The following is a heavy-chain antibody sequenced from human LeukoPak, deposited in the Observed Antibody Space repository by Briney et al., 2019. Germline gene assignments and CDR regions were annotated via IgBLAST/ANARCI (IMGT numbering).Heavy chain of an antibody. Sequence: GGSLRLSCAASGFTFSNYWMHWVRQAPGKGLVWVSRINSDGSSTTYADSVKGRFTISRDNAKNTLYLQMNSLRADDTAVYYCARDRATTMFDYWAQGTLVTVSS. CDR2: INSDGSST. D-gene: IGHD5-24*01. CDR1: GFTFSNYW. CDR3: ARDRATTMFDY. J-gene: IGHJ4*02. V-gene: IGHV3-74*01.